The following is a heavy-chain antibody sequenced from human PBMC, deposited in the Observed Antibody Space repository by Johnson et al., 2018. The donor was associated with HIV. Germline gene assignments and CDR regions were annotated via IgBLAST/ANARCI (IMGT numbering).Heavy chain of an antibody. CDR1: GFTFSSYG. CDR2: IRYDGSNK. J-gene: IGHJ3*02. D-gene: IGHD3-16*01. Sequence: QVQLVESGGGVVQPGGSLRLSCAASGFTFSSYGMHWVRQAPGKGLEWVAFIRYDGSNKYYADSVKGRFTISRDNAKNSLSLQINGLRADDTAVYYCARGGSDAFDIWGQGTMVTVSS. V-gene: IGHV3-30*02. CDR3: ARGGSDAFDI.